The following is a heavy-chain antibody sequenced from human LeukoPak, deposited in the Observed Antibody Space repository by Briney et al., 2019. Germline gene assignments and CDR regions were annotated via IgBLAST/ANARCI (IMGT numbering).Heavy chain of an antibody. V-gene: IGHV4-59*08. D-gene: IGHD2-2*01. J-gene: IGHJ5*02. Sequence: SETLSLTCTVSGGSIRSYYWSWIRQPPGKGLEWIGFIYYSGSTNYNPSLKSRVTISVDTSKNQFSLKLSSVTAADTAVYYCARHDCSSTSCYDAYWFDPWGQGTLVTVSS. CDR1: GGSIRSYY. CDR2: IYYSGST. CDR3: ARHDCSSTSCYDAYWFDP.